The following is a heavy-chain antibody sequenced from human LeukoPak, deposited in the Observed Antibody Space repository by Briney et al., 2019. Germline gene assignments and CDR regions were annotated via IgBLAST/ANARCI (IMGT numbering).Heavy chain of an antibody. CDR3: ARDGISGSYYYY. V-gene: IGHV4-59*01. Sequence: PSETLSLTCTVSGGSISSYYWSWIRQPPGKGLEWIGYIYYSGSTNYNPSLKSRVTISVDTSKNQFSLKLSSVTAADTAVYYCARDGISGSYYYYWGQGTLVTVSS. J-gene: IGHJ4*02. D-gene: IGHD1-26*01. CDR2: IYYSGST. CDR1: GGSISSYY.